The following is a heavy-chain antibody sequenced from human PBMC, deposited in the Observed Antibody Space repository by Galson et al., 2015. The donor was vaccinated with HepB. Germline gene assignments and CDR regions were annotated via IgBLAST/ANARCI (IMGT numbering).Heavy chain of an antibody. CDR2: ISYDGSNK. CDR1: GFTFSSYA. Sequence: SLRLSCAASGFTFSSYAMHWVRQAPGKGLEWVAVISYDGSNKYYADSVKGRFTISRDNSKNTLYLQMNSLRAEDTAVYYCARERITIFGVTNYYYYGMDVWGQGTTVTVSS. CDR3: ARERITIFGVTNYYYYGMDV. J-gene: IGHJ6*02. D-gene: IGHD3-3*01. V-gene: IGHV3-30-3*01.